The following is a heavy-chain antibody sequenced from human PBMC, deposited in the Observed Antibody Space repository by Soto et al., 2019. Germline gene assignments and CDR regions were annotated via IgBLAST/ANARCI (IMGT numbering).Heavy chain of an antibody. CDR2: ISSSSSYI. V-gene: IGHV3-21*01. CDR1: GFTFSSYS. CDR3: ARPVLGYCSGGSCSVPDY. Sequence: EVQLVESGGGLVKPGGSLRLSCAASGFTFSSYSMNWVRQAPGKGLEWVSSISSSSSYIYYADSVKGRFTISRDNAKNSLYLQMNSLRAEDTAVYYCARPVLGYCSGGSCSVPDYWGQGTLVTVSS. D-gene: IGHD2-15*01. J-gene: IGHJ4*02.